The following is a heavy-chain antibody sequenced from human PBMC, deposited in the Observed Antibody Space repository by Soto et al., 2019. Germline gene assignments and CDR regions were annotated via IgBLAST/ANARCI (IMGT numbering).Heavy chain of an antibody. J-gene: IGHJ5*01. CDR2: VTYSGTTT. CDR1: GFTFSAYT. V-gene: IGHV3-23*01. Sequence: LRLSCAASGFTFSAYTLSCVRQAPGKGLGWGSGVTYSGTTTYYADSVKGRFTISRDNSRNTLYLQMNSLRVEDTAVYFCAKESGDSSIWVPFDSWGQGTLVTVSS. CDR3: AKESGDSSIWVPFDS. D-gene: IGHD6-13*01.